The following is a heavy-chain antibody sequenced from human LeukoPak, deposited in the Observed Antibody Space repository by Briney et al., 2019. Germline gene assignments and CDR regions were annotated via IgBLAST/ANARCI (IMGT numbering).Heavy chain of an antibody. CDR1: GFIFDDYG. CDR3: VRDLRTDYAFDS. D-gene: IGHD4/OR15-4a*01. Sequence: PGGSLRLSCAASGFIFDDYGMTWVRHGPGKGLEWVSGINWDGYSTVYADSVRGRFTISRDNAKSTLYLQMNSLRPEDTALYYCVRDLRTDYAFDSWGQGTLVTVSS. V-gene: IGHV3-20*04. CDR2: INWDGYST. J-gene: IGHJ4*02.